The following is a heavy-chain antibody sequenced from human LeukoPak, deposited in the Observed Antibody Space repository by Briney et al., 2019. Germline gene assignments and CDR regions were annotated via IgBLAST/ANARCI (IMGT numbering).Heavy chain of an antibody. CDR2: ISAKNGDT. V-gene: IGHV1-18*01. J-gene: IGHJ3*02. CDR3: ARDPGYFDSSGHYYFDAFDM. D-gene: IGHD3-22*01. Sequence: ASVKVSCKAPGYTFTSYGISWVRQAPGQGLEWMGRISAKNGDTKYAQKFQGRVTMTTDTSTTTAYMELRSLTSDDTAVYYCARDPGYFDSSGHYYFDAFDMWGQGTMVTVSS. CDR1: GYTFTSYG.